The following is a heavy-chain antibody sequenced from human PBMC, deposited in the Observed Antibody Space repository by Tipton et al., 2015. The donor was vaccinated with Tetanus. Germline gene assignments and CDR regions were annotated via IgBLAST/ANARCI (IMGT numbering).Heavy chain of an antibody. Sequence: QLVQSGAEQKKPGASVKVSCKAAGYTFTGNYLQWVRQAPGQGLEWMGWINPDSGGTNSAQKFQGRVTMTRDTSISTAYMELSRLRSDDTAVYYCARAGPQATFGVKYGMDVWGQGTTVTVSS. J-gene: IGHJ6*02. CDR1: GYTFTGNY. V-gene: IGHV1-2*02. D-gene: IGHD3-3*01. CDR3: ARAGPQATFGVKYGMDV. CDR2: INPDSGGT.